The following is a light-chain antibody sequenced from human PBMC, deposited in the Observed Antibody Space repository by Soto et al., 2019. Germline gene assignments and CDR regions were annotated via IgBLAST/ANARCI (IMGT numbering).Light chain of an antibody. CDR1: QNINSW. CDR2: KAS. J-gene: IGKJ1*01. CDR3: QQENSDSWT. Sequence: DIQMTQSPSTLSASVGDRVTITCRASQNINSWLAWYQQKPGKAPKLLIYKASSLESGVPSRFSGNESGTEFTLTISSLQPDDFAAYYCQQENSDSWTFGQGNKVEIK. V-gene: IGKV1-5*03.